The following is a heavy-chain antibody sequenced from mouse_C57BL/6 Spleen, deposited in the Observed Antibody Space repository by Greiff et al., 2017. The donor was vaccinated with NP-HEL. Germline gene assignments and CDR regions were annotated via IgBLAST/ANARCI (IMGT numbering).Heavy chain of an antibody. J-gene: IGHJ2*01. CDR1: GYTFTSYW. D-gene: IGHD1-1*01. V-gene: IGHV1-52*01. Sequence: VQLQQPGAELVRPGSSVKLSCKASGYTFTSYWMHWVKQRPIQGLEWIGNIDPSDSETHYNQKFKDKATLTVDKSSSTAYMQLSSLTSEDSAVYYCARRTDYYGSSYLDYWGQGTTLTVSS. CDR3: ARRTDYYGSSYLDY. CDR2: IDPSDSET.